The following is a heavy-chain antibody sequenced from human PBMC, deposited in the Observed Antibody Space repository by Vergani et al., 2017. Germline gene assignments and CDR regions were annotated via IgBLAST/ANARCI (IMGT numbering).Heavy chain of an antibody. CDR1: GGSFSAYY. CDR3: ASIARAPTRRNPPPNY. V-gene: IGHV4-34*01. Sequence: QVQLQEWGAGLLKTSETLSLTCGVSGGSFSAYYWSWIRQAPGMGLEWIGEVNHGGSTSYNPSLKSRVSISVDTSKNQFSLQLTSVTAADSALYFCASIARAPTRRNPPPNYWGQEILVTVSS. D-gene: IGHD3-16*02. J-gene: IGHJ4*02. CDR2: VNHGGST.